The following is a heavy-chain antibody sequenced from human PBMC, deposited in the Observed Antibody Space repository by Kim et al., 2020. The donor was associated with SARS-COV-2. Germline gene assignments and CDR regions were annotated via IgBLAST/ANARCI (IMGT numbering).Heavy chain of an antibody. Sequence: SVKVSCKASGGTFSSYAISWVRQAPGQGLEWMGGIIPIFGTANYAQKFQGRVTITADESTSTAYMELSSLRSEDTAVYYCARDAGEHNWFDPWGQGTLVTVSS. CDR1: GGTFSSYA. CDR3: ARDAGEHNWFDP. J-gene: IGHJ5*02. CDR2: IIPIFGTA. V-gene: IGHV1-69*13.